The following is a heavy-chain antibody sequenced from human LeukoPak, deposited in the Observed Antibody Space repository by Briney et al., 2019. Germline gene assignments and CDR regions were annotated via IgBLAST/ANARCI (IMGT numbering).Heavy chain of an antibody. CDR1: GGSSSGYY. CDR3: ASHYCSSTSCYFSG. CDR2: INHSGST. D-gene: IGHD2-2*01. J-gene: IGHJ4*02. Sequence: SETLSLTCAVYGGSSSGYYWSWIRHPPGKGLEWIREINHSGSTNYNPSLKSRVTISVDMSKNQFSLKLSSVTAADTAVYYCASHYCSSTSCYFSGWGQGTLVTVSS. V-gene: IGHV4-34*01.